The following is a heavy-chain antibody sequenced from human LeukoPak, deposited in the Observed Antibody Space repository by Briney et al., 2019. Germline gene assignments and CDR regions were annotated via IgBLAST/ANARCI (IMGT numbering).Heavy chain of an antibody. CDR3: ARAPAGSSKYEY. Sequence: SETLSLTCSVSGGSISSYSWTWIRRPAGKGLEWIGRIYATGSTNYNPSLKSRVTMSVDTSKSQFSLNLSSVTAADTAVYYCARAPAGSSKYEYWGQGIPVTVSS. D-gene: IGHD6-13*01. CDR2: IYATGST. V-gene: IGHV4-4*07. CDR1: GGSISSYS. J-gene: IGHJ4*02.